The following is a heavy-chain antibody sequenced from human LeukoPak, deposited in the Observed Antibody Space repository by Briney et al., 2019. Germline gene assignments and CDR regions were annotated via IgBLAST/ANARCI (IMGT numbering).Heavy chain of an antibody. D-gene: IGHD6-13*01. CDR1: GGSFSGYY. CDR2: INHSGST. J-gene: IGHJ6*03. Sequence: SETLSLTCAVYGGSFSGYYWSWIRQPPGKGLEWIGEINHSGSTNYNPSLKSRVTISVDTSKNQFSLKLSSVTAADTAVYYCARGVYSSSWYGLPYYYYYYMDVWGKGTTVTISS. V-gene: IGHV4-34*01. CDR3: ARGVYSSSWYGLPYYYYYYMDV.